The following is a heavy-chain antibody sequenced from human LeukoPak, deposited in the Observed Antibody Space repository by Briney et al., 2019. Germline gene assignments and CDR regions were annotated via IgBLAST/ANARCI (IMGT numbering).Heavy chain of an antibody. V-gene: IGHV1-46*01. J-gene: IGHJ3*02. CDR2: INPSGGST. D-gene: IGHD1-20*01. Sequence: EASVKVSCKASGYTFTSYYMHWVRQAPGQGLEWMGIINPSGGSTSYAQKFQGRVTMTRDMSTSTVYMKLSSLRSEDTAVYYCAREGITGTPCDIWGQGTMVTVSS. CDR1: GYTFTSYY. CDR3: AREGITGTPCDI.